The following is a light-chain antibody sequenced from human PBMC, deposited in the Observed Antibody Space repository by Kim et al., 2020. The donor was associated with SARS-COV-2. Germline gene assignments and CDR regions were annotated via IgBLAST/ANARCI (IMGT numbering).Light chain of an antibody. V-gene: IGLV1-44*01. J-gene: IGLJ1*01. CDR3: ATWDDSLKGYV. CDR2: SDN. CDR1: SSNIGTNT. Sequence: GQRVNISCSGISSNIGTNTVNWYQQLPGTAPRLLLYSDNQRPSGVPDRFSGSKSGTSASLAISGLQSEDEADYYCATWDDSLKGYVFGTGTKVTVL.